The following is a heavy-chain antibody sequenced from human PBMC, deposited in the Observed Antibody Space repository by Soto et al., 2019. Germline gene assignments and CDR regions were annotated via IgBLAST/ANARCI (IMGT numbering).Heavy chain of an antibody. D-gene: IGHD4-17*01. CDR3: ARDYGDRHFDY. J-gene: IGHJ4*02. CDR2: ISYDGSNK. CDR1: GFTFSSYA. Sequence: PGGSLRLSCAASGFTFSSYAMHWVRQAPGKGLEWVAVISYDGSNKYYADSVKGRFTISRDNSKNTLYLQMNSLRAEDTAVYYCARDYGDRHFDYWGQGTLVTVSS. V-gene: IGHV3-30-3*01.